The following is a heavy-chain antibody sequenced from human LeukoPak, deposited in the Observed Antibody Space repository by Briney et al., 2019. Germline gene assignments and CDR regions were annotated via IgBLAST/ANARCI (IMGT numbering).Heavy chain of an antibody. D-gene: IGHD4-17*01. Sequence: GGSLRLSCAASGFTFSTYSMNWVRQAPGKGLEWLSYISVTSDSIYYADSVRGRFTVSRDNAKNSLYLQMNSLRDEDTAVYYCGRGSPTADNPQDCWGQGTLVTVSS. V-gene: IGHV3-48*02. CDR1: GFTFSTYS. CDR2: ISVTSDSI. J-gene: IGHJ4*02. CDR3: GRGSPTADNPQDC.